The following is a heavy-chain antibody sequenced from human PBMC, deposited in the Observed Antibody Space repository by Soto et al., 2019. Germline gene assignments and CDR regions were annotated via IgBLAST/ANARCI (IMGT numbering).Heavy chain of an antibody. Sequence: EVQLVESGGGLVKPGWSLRLSCAASGFTFSSDSMNWVRQAPGKGLEWVSSISSSSSYIDYADSVKGRFTISGDNAKNSLYRQMNSLRAEDTDVYYCASWATGTTDAFDSWGQGTMVTVSS. V-gene: IGHV3-21*01. CDR1: GFTFSSDS. CDR3: ASWATGTTDAFDS. D-gene: IGHD1-1*01. J-gene: IGHJ3*02. CDR2: ISSSSSYI.